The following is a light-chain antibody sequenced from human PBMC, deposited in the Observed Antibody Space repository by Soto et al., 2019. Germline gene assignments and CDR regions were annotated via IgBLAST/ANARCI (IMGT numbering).Light chain of an antibody. CDR2: GNS. CDR3: QSYDSSLSGYV. Sequence: QSVLTQPPSVSGAPGQRVNISCTGSSSNIGAGYDVHWYQQLPGTAPKLLIYGNSNRPSGVPDRCSGSKSGTSASLAITGIHAEDESDYYCQSYDSSLSGYVFGTWTKLTVL. J-gene: IGLJ1*01. CDR1: SSNIGAGYD. V-gene: IGLV1-40*01.